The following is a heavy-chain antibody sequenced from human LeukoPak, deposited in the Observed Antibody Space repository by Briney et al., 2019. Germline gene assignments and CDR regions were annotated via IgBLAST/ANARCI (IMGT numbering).Heavy chain of an antibody. CDR1: GYTFTSYG. Sequence: GASVKVSCKASGYTFTSYGISWVRQAPGQGLEWMGWISAYNGNTNYAQKLQGRVTMTTDTSTSTAYMELRSLRSDDTAVYYCARPVWDSSSWPEDYFDYWGQGTLVTVSS. J-gene: IGHJ4*02. V-gene: IGHV1-18*01. CDR2: ISAYNGNT. D-gene: IGHD6-13*01. CDR3: ARPVWDSSSWPEDYFDY.